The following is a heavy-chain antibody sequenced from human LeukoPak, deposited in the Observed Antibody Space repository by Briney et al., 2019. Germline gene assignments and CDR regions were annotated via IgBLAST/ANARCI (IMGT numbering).Heavy chain of an antibody. D-gene: IGHD3-10*01. V-gene: IGHV1-69*04. J-gene: IGHJ4*02. Sequence: GASVKVSCKASGGTFSSYAISWVRQAPGQGLEWMGRIIPILGIANYAQMFQGRVTITADKSTSTAYMELSSLRSEDTAVYYCARDFRFGGFDYWGQGTLVTVSS. CDR3: ARDFRFGGFDY. CDR2: IIPILGIA. CDR1: GGTFSSYA.